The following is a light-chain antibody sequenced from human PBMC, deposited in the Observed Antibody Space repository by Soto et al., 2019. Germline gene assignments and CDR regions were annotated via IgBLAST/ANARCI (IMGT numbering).Light chain of an antibody. CDR1: QSVRNN. CDR3: QQYNHWWT. J-gene: IGKJ1*01. V-gene: IGKV3-15*01. Sequence: TVMTQSPATLSVSVGERVTLSCRASQSVRNNLAWYQQKPGQAPRLLIYGASTRATGIPARSSGSGSGTEFTLTITSLQSEDFAAYYCQQYNHWWTFGQGTKV. CDR2: GAS.